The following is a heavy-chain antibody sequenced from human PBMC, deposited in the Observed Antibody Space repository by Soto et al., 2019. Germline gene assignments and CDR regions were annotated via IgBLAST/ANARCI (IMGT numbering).Heavy chain of an antibody. Sequence: QVQLVESGGGVVQPGRSLRLSCAASGFTFSSYGMHWVRQAPGKGLEWVAFISQDGSNKYFADSVRGQFTISRDNSKNTLYLQMNSLRAEDTAVYYCAKDSGRYCSGGSCYPFDYWGQGTLVTVSS. CDR1: GFTFSSYG. J-gene: IGHJ4*02. D-gene: IGHD2-15*01. V-gene: IGHV3-30*18. CDR3: AKDSGRYCSGGSCYPFDY. CDR2: ISQDGSNK.